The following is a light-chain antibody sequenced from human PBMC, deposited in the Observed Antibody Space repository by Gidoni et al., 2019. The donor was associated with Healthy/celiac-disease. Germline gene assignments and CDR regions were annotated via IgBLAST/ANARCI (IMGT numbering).Light chain of an antibody. Sequence: DIVMTQSPASLAASLGERATINCKSSQSVLYSSNNKNYLAWYQQKPGQPPKLLIYWAATRESGVPDRFSGSGSGTDVTLTISSLQAEDVAVYYYQQYYSTPQLTFGGGTKVEIK. CDR2: WAA. CDR3: QQYYSTPQLT. V-gene: IGKV4-1*01. J-gene: IGKJ4*01. CDR1: QSVLYSSNNKNY.